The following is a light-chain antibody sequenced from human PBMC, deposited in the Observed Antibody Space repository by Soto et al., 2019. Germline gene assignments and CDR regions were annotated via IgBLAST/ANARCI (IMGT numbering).Light chain of an antibody. CDR3: QQRSSWPST. J-gene: IGKJ2*01. V-gene: IGKV3-11*01. Sequence: EIVLTQSPATLSLFPGERATLSCRASQSVSSDLAWYQQKPGQAPRLLIYDVSNRATGIPARFSGSGSGTDFTLTISSLEPEDFAVYYCQQRSSWPSTVGQGTKLEIK. CDR2: DVS. CDR1: QSVSSD.